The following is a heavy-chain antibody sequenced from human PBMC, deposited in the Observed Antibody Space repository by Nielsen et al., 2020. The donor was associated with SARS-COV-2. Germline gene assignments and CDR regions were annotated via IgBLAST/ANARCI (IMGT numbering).Heavy chain of an antibody. CDR2: ISYDGSNK. CDR3: AREPWVSSGTPNFSYYMDV. D-gene: IGHD1-14*01. Sequence: GESLKISCAASGFTFSSYDMHWVRQAPGKGLEWVAVISYDGSNKYYADSVKGRFTISRDNSKNTLYLQMNSLRAEDTAVYYCAREPWVSSGTPNFSYYMDVWGKGTTVTVSS. V-gene: IGHV3-30-3*01. CDR1: GFTFSSYD. J-gene: IGHJ6*03.